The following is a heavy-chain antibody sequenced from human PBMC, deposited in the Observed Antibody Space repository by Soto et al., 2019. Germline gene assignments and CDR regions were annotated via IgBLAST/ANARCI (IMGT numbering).Heavy chain of an antibody. CDR1: GFTFSMYS. CDR2: IPQDGVDG. CDR3: ARDHLILPAHDFFYGSDV. V-gene: IGHV3-7*03. D-gene: IGHD2-21*02. Sequence: DVKLVESGGGLVQPWDSLRLSCEVSGFTFSMYSMSWVRQSPGKGLEWVAKIPQDGVDGHYADSVKGRFTISRDNGKNSLYLQLNNLRAEDPAVYYCARDHLILPAHDFFYGSDVWGRGATVTVSS. J-gene: IGHJ6*02.